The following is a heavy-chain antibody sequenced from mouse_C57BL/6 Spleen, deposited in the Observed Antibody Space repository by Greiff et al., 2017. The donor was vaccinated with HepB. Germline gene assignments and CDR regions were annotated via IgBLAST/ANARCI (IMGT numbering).Heavy chain of an antibody. CDR1: GFTFSSYA. CDR2: ISDGGSYT. Sequence: EVQLVESGGGLVKPGGSLKLSCAASGFTFSSYAMSWVRQTPEKRLEWVATISDGGSYTYYPDNVKGRFTISRDNAKNNLYLQMSHLKSEDTAMYYCARDEGDYYGSSPFDYWGQGTTLTVSS. J-gene: IGHJ2*01. D-gene: IGHD1-1*01. CDR3: ARDEGDYYGSSPFDY. V-gene: IGHV5-4*01.